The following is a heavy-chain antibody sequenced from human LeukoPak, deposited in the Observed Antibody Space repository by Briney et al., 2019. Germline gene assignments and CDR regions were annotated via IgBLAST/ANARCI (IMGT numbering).Heavy chain of an antibody. J-gene: IGHJ5*02. V-gene: IGHV3-30*14. Sequence: GGSLRLSCAASRFNLSTYTIHWVRQAPGTGLEWVAVFSHDGNSKYSADSVKGRFTISRDNSKNTLYLQMNSLRAEDTAVYYCTRDSLLTGYCSGDTCSRGTWGQGTLVTVSS. D-gene: IGHD2-15*01. CDR1: RFNLSTYT. CDR2: FSHDGNSK. CDR3: TRDSLLTGYCSGDTCSRGT.